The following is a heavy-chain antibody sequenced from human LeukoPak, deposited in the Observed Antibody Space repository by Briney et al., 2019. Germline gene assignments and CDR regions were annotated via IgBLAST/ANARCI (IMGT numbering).Heavy chain of an antibody. J-gene: IGHJ4*02. CDR3: ARDQEGFDY. V-gene: IGHV1-46*01. Sequence: GASVKVSCKASGYTFTSYAMHWVRQAPGQGLEWMGMIYPGDGSTSYAQKFQGRVTVTRDTSTSTVHMELSGLRSEDTAVYYCARDQEGFDYWGQGTLVTVSS. CDR2: IYPGDGST. CDR1: GYTFTSYA.